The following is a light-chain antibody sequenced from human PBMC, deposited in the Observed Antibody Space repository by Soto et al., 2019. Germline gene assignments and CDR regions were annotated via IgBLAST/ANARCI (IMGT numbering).Light chain of an antibody. CDR2: EVS. CDR1: SSDVGGYNY. J-gene: IGLJ2*01. CDR3: SSYAGSSTWV. V-gene: IGLV2-8*01. Sequence: QSAPTQPPSASGSPGQSATISCTGTSSDVGGYNYVSWYQQYPGKAPKLIIYEVSRWPSGVPDRFSGSKSGNTASLTVSGLQAEDEADYYCSSYAGSSTWVFGGGTKLTVL.